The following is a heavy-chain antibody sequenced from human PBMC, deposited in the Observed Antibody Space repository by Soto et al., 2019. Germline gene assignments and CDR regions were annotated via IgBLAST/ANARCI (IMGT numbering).Heavy chain of an antibody. CDR2: IYYTGNT. Sequence: PSETLSLTCTVSGGSISSGVNYWSWIRQHPWEGLEWIGHIYYTGNTYYNPSLKSRVTISVDTSKNQFSLRLSSVTAADTAVFFCARIGRVSNGGYLDYWGQGPLVT. V-gene: IGHV4-31*03. D-gene: IGHD3-22*01. CDR1: GGSISSGVNY. J-gene: IGHJ4*02. CDR3: ARIGRVSNGGYLDY.